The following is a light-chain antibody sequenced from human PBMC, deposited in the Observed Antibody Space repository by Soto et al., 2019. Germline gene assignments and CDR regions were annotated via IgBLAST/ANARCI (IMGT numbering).Light chain of an antibody. V-gene: IGKV3-11*01. CDR1: QSVSSY. CDR3: QQRVNWPVT. J-gene: IGKJ1*01. CDR2: DAS. Sequence: EIVLTQSPATLSLSPGERATLSCRASQSVSSYFAWYQQKPGQAPRLLIYDASNRATGIPARFSGSGSGTDFTLTISSLEPDDFAVYYCQQRVNWPVTFGQGTRVHIK.